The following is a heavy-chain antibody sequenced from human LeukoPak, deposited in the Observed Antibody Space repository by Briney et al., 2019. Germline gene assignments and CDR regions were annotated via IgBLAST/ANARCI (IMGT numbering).Heavy chain of an antibody. CDR1: GFTFSSYA. CDR2: INSDGSST. CDR3: ARDRGYGYLFDY. D-gene: IGHD5-18*01. J-gene: IGHJ4*02. Sequence: GGSLRLSCAASGFTFSSYAMNWVRQAPGKGLVWVSRINSDGSSTSYADSVKGRFTISRGNAKNTLYLQMNSLRAEDTAVYYCARDRGYGYLFDYWGQGTLVTVSS. V-gene: IGHV3-74*01.